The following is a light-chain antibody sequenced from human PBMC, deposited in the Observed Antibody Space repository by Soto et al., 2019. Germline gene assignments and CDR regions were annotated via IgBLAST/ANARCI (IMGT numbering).Light chain of an antibody. Sequence: ETVMTQSPATLSVSPGERATLSCRASQSVNSNLAWYQQKLGQAPRVLIFGASTRATGIPARFSGSGSWTEFSLTINSLQSEDFAVYYCQEYNTWPWTFGQGTKVEIK. CDR1: QSVNSN. CDR3: QEYNTWPWT. V-gene: IGKV3-15*01. CDR2: GAS. J-gene: IGKJ1*01.